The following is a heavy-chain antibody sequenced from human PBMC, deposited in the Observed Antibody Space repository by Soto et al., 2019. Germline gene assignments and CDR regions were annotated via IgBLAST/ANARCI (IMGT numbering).Heavy chain of an antibody. CDR1: GGSFSGYY. D-gene: IGHD3-3*01. CDR3: ARGWSDFRSGYRGHHYYFGMDV. J-gene: IGHJ6*02. Sequence: PSETLSLTCAVYGGSFSGYYWTWIRQPPGRGLEWIGEIDHSGSTNYNPSLKSRVTIAIDTSKKKFSLKLTSVTAADTAVYYCARGWSDFRSGYRGHHYYFGMDVWGQGTTVTVSS. CDR2: IDHSGST. V-gene: IGHV4-34*01.